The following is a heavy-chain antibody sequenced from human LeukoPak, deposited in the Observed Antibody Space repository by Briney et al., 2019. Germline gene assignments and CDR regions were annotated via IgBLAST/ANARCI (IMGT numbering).Heavy chain of an antibody. D-gene: IGHD5-18*01. Sequence: GGSLRLSCAASGFTVSSNYMNWVRQAPGKGLEWVSVIYSGGGTDYADSVKGRFTISRDNSKNTLYLQMSGLRAEDTAVYYCARYDTAMVRGFDYWGQGALLAVSS. CDR1: GFTVSSNY. CDR2: IYSGGGT. J-gene: IGHJ4*02. V-gene: IGHV3-53*01. CDR3: ARYDTAMVRGFDY.